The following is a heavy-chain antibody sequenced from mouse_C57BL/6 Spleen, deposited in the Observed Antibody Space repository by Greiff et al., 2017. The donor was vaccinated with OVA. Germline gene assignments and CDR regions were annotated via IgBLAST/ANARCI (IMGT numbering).Heavy chain of an antibody. CDR3: ASWDYYGSSSFAY. CDR2: INPNYGTT. V-gene: IGHV1-39*01. J-gene: IGHJ3*01. Sequence: EVKLQESGPELVKPGASVKISCKASGYSFTDYNMNWVKQSNGKSLEWIGVINPNYGTTSYNQKFKGKATLTVDQSSSTAYMQLNSLTSEDSAVYYCASWDYYGSSSFAYWGQGTLVTVSA. CDR1: GYSFTDYN. D-gene: IGHD1-1*01.